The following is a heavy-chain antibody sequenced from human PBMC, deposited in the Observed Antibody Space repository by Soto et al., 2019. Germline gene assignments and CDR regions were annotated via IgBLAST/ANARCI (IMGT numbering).Heavy chain of an antibody. D-gene: IGHD3-22*01. V-gene: IGHV4-30-2*01. CDR2: IYHSGST. CDR3: ASALIIDSSGYYHGPVWFDT. Sequence: SDTLSLTSAGSVGSISSGGYSLSWIRQPPGKSLEWIGYIYHSGSTYYNPSLKSRVTISVDRSKNQFSLKLSSVTAADTDVYYCASALIIDSSGYYHGPVWFDTRGQGTLVT. J-gene: IGHJ5*02. CDR1: VGSISSGGYS.